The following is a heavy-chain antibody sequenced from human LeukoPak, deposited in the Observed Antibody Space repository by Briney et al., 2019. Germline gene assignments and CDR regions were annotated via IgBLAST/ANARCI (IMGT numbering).Heavy chain of an antibody. V-gene: IGHV1-18*01. CDR2: ISGYNGNT. D-gene: IGHD3-9*01. Sequence: GASVKVSCKASGYTFTSYGISWVRQAPGQGLEWMGWISGYNGNTNYAQQKLQGRVTMTTDTSTSTAYMELSRLRSDDTAVYYCARALEQRYFDWLFTRRDFDYWGQGTLVTVSS. J-gene: IGHJ4*02. CDR1: GYTFTSYG. CDR3: ARALEQRYFDWLFTRRDFDY.